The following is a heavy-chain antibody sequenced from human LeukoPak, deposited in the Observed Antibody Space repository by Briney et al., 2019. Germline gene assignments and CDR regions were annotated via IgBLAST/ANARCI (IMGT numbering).Heavy chain of an antibody. CDR2: ICYSGST. J-gene: IGHJ4*02. CDR3: ARNLGRTAMVLSDY. V-gene: IGHV4-31*03. D-gene: IGHD5-18*01. CDR1: GGSISSGGYY. Sequence: SETLSLTCTVSGGSISSGGYYWSLIRQHPGKGLEWIGYICYSGSTYYNPSLKSRVTISVDTSKNQFSLKLSSVTAADTAVYYCARNLGRTAMVLSDYWGQGTLVTVSS.